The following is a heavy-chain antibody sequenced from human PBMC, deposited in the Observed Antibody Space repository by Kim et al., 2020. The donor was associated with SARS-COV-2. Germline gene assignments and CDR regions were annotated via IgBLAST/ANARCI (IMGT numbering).Heavy chain of an antibody. CDR3: VSRYGRAARWRF. V-gene: IGHV1-8*01. CDR2: IDPRTGNT. D-gene: IGHD5-18*01. Sequence: ASVKVSCKAAEYIFNNDDINWVRQATGQGLEWMGWIDPRTGNTAYAQNLKGRGTMTRDTSISTVYLELYSLTSDDTGVNYRVSRYGRAARWRFWGQGTPVTVSS. CDR1: EYIFNNDD. J-gene: IGHJ4*02.